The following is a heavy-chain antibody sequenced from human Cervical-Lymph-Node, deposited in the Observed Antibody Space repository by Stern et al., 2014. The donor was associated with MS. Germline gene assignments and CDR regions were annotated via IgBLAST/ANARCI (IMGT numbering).Heavy chain of an antibody. J-gene: IGHJ6*02. CDR1: GGSISSDNYY. CDR3: ARDHFTTSLDV. CDR2: IYYSGTT. Sequence: QVQLQESGPGLVKPSQTLSLTCTVSGGSISSDNYYWTWIRQHPGKGLEWIGHIYYSGTTYYHTSLKSRVSITVDTSPNFFSLRLSSVTAADTAVYYCARDHFTTSLDVWGHGTTVTVS. V-gene: IGHV4-31*03. D-gene: IGHD3-22*01.